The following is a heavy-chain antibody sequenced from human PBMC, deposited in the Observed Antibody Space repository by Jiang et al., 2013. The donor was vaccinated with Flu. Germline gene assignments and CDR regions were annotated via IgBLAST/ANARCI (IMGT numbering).Heavy chain of an antibody. CDR3: ARDYANAVGY. J-gene: IGHJ4*02. Sequence: EWMGWINPNSGGTNYAQKFQGWVTMTRDTSISTAYMELSRLRSDDTAVYYCARDYANAVGYWGQGTLVTVSS. CDR2: INPNSGGT. V-gene: IGHV1-2*04. D-gene: IGHD3-16*01.